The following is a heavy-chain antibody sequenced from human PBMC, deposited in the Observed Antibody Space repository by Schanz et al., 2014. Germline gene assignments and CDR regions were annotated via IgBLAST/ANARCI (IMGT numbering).Heavy chain of an antibody. Sequence: QVQLRESGPGLVKPSESLSLTCTVSGGSISSYYWSWIRQPPGKGLEWIGYIYYTASTNYNPSLRSRVTISADTSKNQFSLKLTSVTAADSAVYFCTRGNALDVWGQGTTVTVSS. V-gene: IGHV4-59*01. CDR3: TRGNALDV. CDR2: IYYTAST. D-gene: IGHD4-4*01. J-gene: IGHJ6*02. CDR1: GGSISSYY.